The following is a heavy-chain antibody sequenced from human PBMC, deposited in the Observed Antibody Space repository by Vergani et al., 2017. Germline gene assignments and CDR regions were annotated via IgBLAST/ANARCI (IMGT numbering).Heavy chain of an antibody. CDR3: TKHVPGGDGAFLHFDH. V-gene: IGHV5-51*01. J-gene: IGHJ4*02. D-gene: IGHD2-21*01. CDR1: ESSFISNE. CDR2: INPIDSKI. Sequence: EVMLVQSGAEVKKPGESLKISCKYSESSFISNEIAWVRQMSGKGLQWMGNINPIDSKIAVSPSFQGQAIMSLDKSNTTAYLQWRSLKASDTAIYYCTKHVPGGDGAFLHFDHWGQGTQVTVSS.